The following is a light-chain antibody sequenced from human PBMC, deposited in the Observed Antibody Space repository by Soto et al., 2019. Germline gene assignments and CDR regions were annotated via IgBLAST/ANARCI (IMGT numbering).Light chain of an antibody. J-gene: IGLJ1*01. CDR2: EVS. V-gene: IGLV2-8*01. CDR3: SSYAGSNNYV. CDR1: SSDVGGYDY. Sequence: QSALTQPPSASGSPGQSVTISCTGTSSDVGGYDYVSWHQQHPGKAPKVIIYEVSKRPSGVPDRFSGSKSGNSGSLTVSGLQAEDEADYYCSSYAGSNNYVFGIGTKLTVL.